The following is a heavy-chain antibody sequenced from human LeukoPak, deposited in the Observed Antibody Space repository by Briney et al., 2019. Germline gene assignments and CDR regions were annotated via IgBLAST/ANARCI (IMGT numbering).Heavy chain of an antibody. V-gene: IGHV3-48*01. D-gene: IGHD5-18*01. J-gene: IGHJ4*02. CDR2: ISSSNTTI. Sequence: GGSLRLSCAASGFIFSSYSMNWVRQAPGKGLEWVSYISSSNTTIYYGDSVKGRFTVSRDNARNSLYLQMNSLRAEDTAIYYCARAGGYSYGHVDYWGQGTLVTVSS. CDR3: ARAGGYSYGHVDY. CDR1: GFIFSSYS.